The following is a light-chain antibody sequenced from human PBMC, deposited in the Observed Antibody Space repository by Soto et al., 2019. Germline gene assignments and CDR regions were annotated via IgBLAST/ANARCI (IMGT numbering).Light chain of an antibody. V-gene: IGKV1-9*01. J-gene: IGKJ3*01. CDR3: QQLNSYPRT. CDR2: AAS. Sequence: IQLTQSPSSLSASVGDRVTITCRASQGISTDLAWYQRKPGKAPKLLIYAASDLQSGVPSRFSGSGSGTDFTLTISSLQPEDFSTYYCQQLNSYPRTFGPGTKVDIK. CDR1: QGISTD.